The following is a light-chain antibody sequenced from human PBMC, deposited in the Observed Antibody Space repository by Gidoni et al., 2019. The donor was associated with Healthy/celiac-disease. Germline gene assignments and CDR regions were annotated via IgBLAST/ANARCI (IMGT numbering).Light chain of an antibody. CDR1: SSNIGAGYD. Sequence: QSVLPQPPSVSVAPGQRVTISCTGSSSNIGAGYDVHGYQQLPGTAPKLLIYGNSNRPSGVPDRFSGSKSGTSAALAITGLQAEDEADYYCQSYDSSLSGYVFGTGTKVTVL. CDR2: GNS. J-gene: IGLJ1*01. V-gene: IGLV1-40*01. CDR3: QSYDSSLSGYV.